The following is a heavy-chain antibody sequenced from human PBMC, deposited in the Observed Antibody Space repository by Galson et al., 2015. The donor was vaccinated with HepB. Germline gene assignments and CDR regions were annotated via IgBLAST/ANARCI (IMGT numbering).Heavy chain of an antibody. J-gene: IGHJ4*02. CDR2: ISSKTHTYAT. V-gene: IGHV3-73*01. CDR1: GFTFSGSA. D-gene: IGHD3-9*01. CDR3: TRRPPYYDVLTGLTPD. Sequence: SLRLSCAASGFTFSGSAMHWVRQASGKGLEWLGRISSKTHTYATEYAASVKGRFTISRDDSKKTAYLQMNSLKTEDTAVYYYTRRPPYYDVLTGLTPDWGQGTPVTVSS.